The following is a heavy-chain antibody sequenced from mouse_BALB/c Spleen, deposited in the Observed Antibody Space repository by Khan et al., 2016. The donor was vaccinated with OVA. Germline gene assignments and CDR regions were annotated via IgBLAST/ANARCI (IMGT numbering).Heavy chain of an antibody. CDR1: GYTFTDYN. J-gene: IGHJ3*01. Sequence: VRLQQSGPELVKPGASVKIPCKASGYTFTDYNMAWVKQSHGKSLEWIGDIIPNNGGTVYNPKFKGKATLTVDKSSSTAYMELRSLTSEDTAVYYCARHGYGGVAYWGQGTLVTVSA. CDR2: IIPNNGGT. CDR3: ARHGYGGVAY. D-gene: IGHD2-2*01. V-gene: IGHV1-18*01.